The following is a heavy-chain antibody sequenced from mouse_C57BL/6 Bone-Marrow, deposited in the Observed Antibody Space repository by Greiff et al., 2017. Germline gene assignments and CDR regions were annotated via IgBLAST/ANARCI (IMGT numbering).Heavy chain of an antibody. Sequence: VQLQQSGAELARPGASVKLSCTASGYTFTSYGISWVKQRTGQGLEWIGEIYPSSGNNYYNELFTGKATLTADKSSSTAYMELRSLASEDSAVYLCARDMGSSLYYFDYWGQGTTLTVSS. CDR1: GYTFTSYG. CDR3: ARDMGSSLYYFDY. CDR2: IYPSSGNN. D-gene: IGHD1-1*01. V-gene: IGHV1-81*01. J-gene: IGHJ2*01.